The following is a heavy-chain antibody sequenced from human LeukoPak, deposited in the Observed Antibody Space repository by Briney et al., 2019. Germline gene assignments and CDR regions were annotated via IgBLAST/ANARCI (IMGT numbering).Heavy chain of an antibody. V-gene: IGHV5-51*01. CDR2: IYPGDSDT. J-gene: IGHJ4*02. CDR1: GYSFTSYW. Sequence: GESLKISCKGSGYSFTSYWIGWVRQMPGKGLEWMGIIYPGDSDTRYSPSFQGQVTISADKSINTAYLQWSSLKVSDTAMYYCATPPYYFDSSGPEGIDYWGRGTLVTVSS. D-gene: IGHD3-22*01. CDR3: ATPPYYFDSSGPEGIDY.